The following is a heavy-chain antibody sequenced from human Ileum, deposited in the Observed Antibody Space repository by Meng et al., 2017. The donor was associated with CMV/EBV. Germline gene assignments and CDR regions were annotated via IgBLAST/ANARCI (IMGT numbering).Heavy chain of an antibody. CDR2: IYWDDDK. V-gene: IGHV2-5*02. CDR1: GFSLDTNGVS. D-gene: IGHD6-19*01. CDR3: AHRRGTVTGTPFDF. Sequence: QHPLTESGPALAKPTRTLTLTCLLSGFSLDTNGVSVGWIRQPPGKALEWLALIYWDDDKRYSPSLKNRLSVTKDTSKKQVVLTMTNMDPVDTATYFCAHRRGTVTGTPFDFWGQGSLVTVSS. J-gene: IGHJ4*02.